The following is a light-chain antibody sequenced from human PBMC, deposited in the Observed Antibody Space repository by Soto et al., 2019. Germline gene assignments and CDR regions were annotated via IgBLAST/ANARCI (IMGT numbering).Light chain of an antibody. V-gene: IGKV3-20*01. Sequence: EIVLTQSPGTLSLSPGERATLSCRASQSVSSSYLAWYQQKPGQAPRLLIYAASSRAAGIPDKVSGSGSGTDFTLTISRLEPEDCAVYYSQQYGSAPLYTSGQGTKLEIK. J-gene: IGKJ2*01. CDR2: AAS. CDR1: QSVSSSY. CDR3: QQYGSAPLYT.